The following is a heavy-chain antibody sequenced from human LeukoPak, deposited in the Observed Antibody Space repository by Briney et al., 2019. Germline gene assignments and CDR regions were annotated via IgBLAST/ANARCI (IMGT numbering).Heavy chain of an antibody. J-gene: IGHJ2*01. CDR3: ARATVGRYFDL. V-gene: IGHV3-48*04. D-gene: IGHD4-23*01. CDR2: ISSRSSTI. CDR1: GFTFSTYN. Sequence: GGSLGLSCVASGFTFSTYNLNWVRQAPGKGLEWVSFISSRSSTIYYADSVKGRFTVSRDNADNSLYLQMNSLRAEDTAVYFCARATVGRYFDLWGRGTLVTVSS.